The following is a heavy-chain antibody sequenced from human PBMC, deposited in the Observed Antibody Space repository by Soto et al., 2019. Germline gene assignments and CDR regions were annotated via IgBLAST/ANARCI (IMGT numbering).Heavy chain of an antibody. CDR2: IYYSGST. CDR3: ARHRAAMVTEGSGYPMGFDP. Sequence: SETLSLTCTVSGGSISSSSYYWGWIRQPPGKGLEWIGSIYYSGSTYYNPSLKSRVTISVDTSKNQFSLKLSSVTAADTAVYYCARHRAAMVTEGSGYPMGFDPWGQGTLVTVSS. CDR1: GGSISSSSYY. J-gene: IGHJ5*02. V-gene: IGHV4-39*01. D-gene: IGHD5-18*01.